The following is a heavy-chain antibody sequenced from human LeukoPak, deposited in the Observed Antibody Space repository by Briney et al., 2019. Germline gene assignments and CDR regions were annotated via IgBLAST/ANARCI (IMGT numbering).Heavy chain of an antibody. CDR1: GYSISSGFY. J-gene: IGHJ5*02. Sequence: SQTLSLTCTVSGYSISSGFYWSWIRQPAGKRLEWIGRIYTSGSTNYNPSLKSRVTMSVDTSKNQFSLKLSSVTAADTAVYYCARDSPELALRRAINWFDAWGQGTLVTVSS. CDR2: IYTSGST. CDR3: ARDSPELALRRAINWFDA. D-gene: IGHD3-10*01. V-gene: IGHV4-4*07.